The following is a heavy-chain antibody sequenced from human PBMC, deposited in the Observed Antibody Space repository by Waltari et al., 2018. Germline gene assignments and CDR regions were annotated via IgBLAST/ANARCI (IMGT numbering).Heavy chain of an antibody. J-gene: IGHJ4*02. CDR3: TRTRAGYVWVSDY. Sequence: EVHLVESGGGLVQPGRSLRLSCTASGFTFGDYAVSWVRQAPGKGLEWIGFIRSKAYGRTTEYAASVKGRFTISRDDSKSIAHLQMNSLKTEDTAVYFCTRTRAGYVWVSDYWGQGTLVTVSS. CDR1: GFTFGDYA. CDR2: IRSKAYGRTT. D-gene: IGHD3-16*01. V-gene: IGHV3-49*04.